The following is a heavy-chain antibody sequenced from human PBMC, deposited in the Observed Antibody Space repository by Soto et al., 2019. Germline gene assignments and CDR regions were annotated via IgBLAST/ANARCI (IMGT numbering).Heavy chain of an antibody. J-gene: IGHJ3*01. CDR3: ARDDDGAPNAFDV. V-gene: IGHV3-33*01. CDR2: IYGDGSKQ. CDR1: GFTFSRYG. D-gene: IGHD1-1*01. Sequence: GGSLRLSCEASGFTFSRYGMHWVRQAPGRGLEWVALIYGDGSKQYYTDSVKGRFTISRDNAKNTLFLEMSVLRAEDTAVYYCARDDDGAPNAFDVWGQGTMVTVS.